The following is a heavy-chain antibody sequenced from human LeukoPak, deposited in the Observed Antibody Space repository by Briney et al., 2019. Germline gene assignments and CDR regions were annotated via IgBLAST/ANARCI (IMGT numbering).Heavy chain of an antibody. CDR2: ISNSGSYT. CDR1: GFTFSDEY. D-gene: IGHD6-19*01. Sequence: GGSLRLSCAASGFTFSDEYMSWIRQAPGKGLEWVSYISNSGSYTNYADSVKGRFTISRDNAKNSLYLQMNRLRAEDTAVYYCARSRGAGPGAYFDYWGQGTLITVSS. J-gene: IGHJ4*02. CDR3: ARSRGAGPGAYFDY. V-gene: IGHV3-11*03.